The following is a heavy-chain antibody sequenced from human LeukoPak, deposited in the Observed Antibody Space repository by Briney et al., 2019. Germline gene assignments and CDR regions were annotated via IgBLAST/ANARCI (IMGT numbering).Heavy chain of an antibody. CDR3: ARDGDIVVVPAAIGYYGMDV. CDR2: IKQDGSEK. J-gene: IGHJ6*02. V-gene: IGHV3-7*01. Sequence: GGSLRLSCAASGFTFSSYNMNWVRQAPGKGLEWVANIKQDGSEKYYVDSVKGRFTISRDNAKNSLYLQMNSLRAEDTAVYYCARDGDIVVVPAAIGYYGMDVWGQGTTVTVSS. D-gene: IGHD2-2*01. CDR1: GFTFSSYN.